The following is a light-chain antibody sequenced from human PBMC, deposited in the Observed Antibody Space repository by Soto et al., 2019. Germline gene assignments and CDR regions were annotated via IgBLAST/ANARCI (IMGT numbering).Light chain of an antibody. J-gene: IGLJ2*01. Sequence: QFVLTQPPSASGAPGQRVTISCSGGTSNFGTKSVNWYQHLPGAAPRLLIYDSDQRPSGVPDRFSGSKSATSASLAISGLQSADEGDYFCASWDDILHGPLFGGGTKLTVL. CDR2: DSD. CDR1: TSNFGTKS. CDR3: ASWDDILHGPL. V-gene: IGLV1-44*01.